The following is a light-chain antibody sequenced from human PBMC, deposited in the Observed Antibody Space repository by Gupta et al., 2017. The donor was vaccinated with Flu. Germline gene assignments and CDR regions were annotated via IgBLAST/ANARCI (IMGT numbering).Light chain of an antibody. V-gene: IGKV1-5*03. CDR2: KAS. J-gene: IGKJ1*01. CDR3: QQYNDYPWT. CDR1: QSITSW. Sequence: DIQMTQSPSTLSASIGDRVTITCRASQSITSWLAWFQQKPGKAPKLLIYKASNLESGVPSRFSGSGSETEFTLTIISLQPDDFATYYCQQYNDYPWTFGQGTRVEIK.